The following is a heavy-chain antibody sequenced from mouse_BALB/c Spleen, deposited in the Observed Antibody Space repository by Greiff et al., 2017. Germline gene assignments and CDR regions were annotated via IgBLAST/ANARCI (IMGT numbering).Heavy chain of an antibody. Sequence: QVQLQQSGAELVRPGTSVKISCKASGYAFTNYWLGWVKQRPGHGLEWIGDIYPGSGNTYYNEKFKGKATLTADKSSSTAYMQLSSLTSEDSAVYFCARRSYWYFDVWGAGTTVTVSS. J-gene: IGHJ1*01. CDR1: GYAFTNYW. CDR3: ARRSYWYFDV. V-gene: IGHV1-63*01. CDR2: IYPGSGNT.